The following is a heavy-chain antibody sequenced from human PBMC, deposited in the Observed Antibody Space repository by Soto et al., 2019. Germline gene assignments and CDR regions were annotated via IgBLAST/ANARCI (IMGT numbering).Heavy chain of an antibody. Sequence: EVQLLESGGGLVQPGGSLRLSCAASGFTFSSHAMRWVRQAPVKGLEWVSAISGGGDSTYYADSVKGRFTISRGNSKNTLFLQMNSHRAEDTAVYYCASRGSGSDYDYWGQGTLVSVSS. J-gene: IGHJ4*02. CDR1: GFTFSSHA. CDR3: ASRGSGSDYDY. V-gene: IGHV3-23*01. CDR2: ISGGGDST. D-gene: IGHD1-26*01.